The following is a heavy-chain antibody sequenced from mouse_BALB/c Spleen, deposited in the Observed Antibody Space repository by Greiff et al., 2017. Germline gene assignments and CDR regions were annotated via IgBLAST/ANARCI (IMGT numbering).Heavy chain of an antibody. Sequence: EVKLVESGGGLVQPGGSRKLSCAASGFTFSSYGMSWVRQTPDKRLEWVATISSGSSTIYYADTVKGRFTISRDNPKNTLFLQMTSLRSEDTAMYYCAKGGYYAMDYWGQGTSVTVSS. V-gene: IGHV5-17*02. CDR1: GFTFSSYG. J-gene: IGHJ4*01. CDR3: AKGGYYAMDY. CDR2: ISSGSSTI.